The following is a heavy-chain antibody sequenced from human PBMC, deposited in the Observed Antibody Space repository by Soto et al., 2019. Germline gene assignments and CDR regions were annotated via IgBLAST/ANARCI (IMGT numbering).Heavy chain of an antibody. CDR3: ARDPPSTTVVKGDAFDI. D-gene: IGHD4-17*01. V-gene: IGHV3-7*01. CDR2: IKQDGSEK. Sequence: PVGCLRLSCAASGFTFSSYWMSWVRQAPGKGLEWVANIKQDGSEKYYVDSVKGRFTIPRDNAKNSLYLQMNSLRAEDTAVYYCARDPPSTTVVKGDAFDIWGQGTMVTV. CDR1: GFTFSSYW. J-gene: IGHJ3*02.